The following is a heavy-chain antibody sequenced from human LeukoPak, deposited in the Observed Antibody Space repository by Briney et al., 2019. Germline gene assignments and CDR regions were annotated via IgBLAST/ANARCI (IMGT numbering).Heavy chain of an antibody. D-gene: IGHD2-2*01. CDR1: GFTFSSYA. CDR2: INWNGGST. CDR3: ARVISFVVVPAAQYFDY. V-gene: IGHV3-20*04. J-gene: IGHJ4*02. Sequence: GGSLRLSCAASGFTFSSYAMSWVRQAPGKGLEWVSGINWNGGSTGYADSVKGRFTISRDNAKNSLYLQMNSLRAEDTALYYCARVISFVVVPAAQYFDYWGQGTLVTVSS.